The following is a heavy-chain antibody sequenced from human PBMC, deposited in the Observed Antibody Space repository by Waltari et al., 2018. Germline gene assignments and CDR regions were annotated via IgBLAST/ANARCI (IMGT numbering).Heavy chain of an antibody. D-gene: IGHD1-1*01. CDR2: IKADGSEK. CDR1: ELTLSGFW. CDR3: VGPRGVTGTTPFAH. J-gene: IGHJ4*02. Sequence: ELQLVESGGGSVQPGESLRLSCTASELTLSGFWRSWVRQAPGKGLEWVANIKADGSEKYYVDSVKGRFTISRDDAKNSLFLQMNRLRVEDTAVYYCVGPRGVTGTTPFAHWGQGTLVSVAS. V-gene: IGHV3-7*01.